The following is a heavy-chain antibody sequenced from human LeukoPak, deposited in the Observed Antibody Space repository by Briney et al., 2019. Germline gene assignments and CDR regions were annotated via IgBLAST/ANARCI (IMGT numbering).Heavy chain of an antibody. CDR1: GFTFDDYT. CDR2: ISWDGGST. D-gene: IGHD3-22*01. Sequence: GGSLRLSCAASGFTFDDYTMHWVRQAPGKGLEWVSLISWDGGSTYYADSAKGRFTISRDNSKNSLYLQMNSLRTEDTALYYCAKDMRWGAYYYDSSEGGFDYWGQGTLVTVSS. V-gene: IGHV3-43*01. CDR3: AKDMRWGAYYYDSSEGGFDY. J-gene: IGHJ4*02.